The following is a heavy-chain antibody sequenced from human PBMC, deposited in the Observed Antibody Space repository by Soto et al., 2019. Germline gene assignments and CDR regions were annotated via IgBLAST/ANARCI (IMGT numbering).Heavy chain of an antibody. V-gene: IGHV3-23*01. D-gene: IGHD3-10*01. CDR1: RFTFSTYA. CDR3: AKSAMVRGGGWFDP. Sequence: EVQLLESGGGLVQPGGSLRLSCAASRFTFSTYALTWVRQAPGKGLEWVSDISGSGGNTYYADSVKGRFTISRDNSKNTLYLQVNSLTAEDTAVYYCAKSAMVRGGGWFDPWGQGTLVTVSS. CDR2: ISGSGGNT. J-gene: IGHJ5*02.